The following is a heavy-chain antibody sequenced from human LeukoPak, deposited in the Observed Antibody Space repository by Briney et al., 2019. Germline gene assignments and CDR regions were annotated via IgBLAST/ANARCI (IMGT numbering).Heavy chain of an antibody. V-gene: IGHV3-23*01. CDR3: AKVPCQLTSAYYFDY. CDR2: ISGSGGST. D-gene: IGHD2-2*01. J-gene: IGHJ4*02. Sequence: GGSLRPSCAASGFTFNSYAMSWVREAPGKGLEWVSAISGSGGSTYYVDSVKGRFTISRDNSKNTLYLQMNSLRAEDTAVYYCAKVPCQLTSAYYFDYWGQGTLVTVSS. CDR1: GFTFNSYA.